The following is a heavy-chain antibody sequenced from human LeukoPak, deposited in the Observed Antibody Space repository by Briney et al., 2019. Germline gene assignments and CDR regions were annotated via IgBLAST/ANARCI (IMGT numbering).Heavy chain of an antibody. J-gene: IGHJ4*02. Sequence: SETLSLTCAVSGYSISSGYYWGWIRQPPGKGLQWIGSIYRSGSAYYNPSLRRRVPISLDTSKNQFSLRLRSVTAADTAVYYCARPVKPRAIAAYFDYWGQGSLVTVSS. CDR1: GYSISSGYY. D-gene: IGHD6-25*01. V-gene: IGHV4-38-2*01. CDR2: IYRSGSA. CDR3: ARPVKPRAIAAYFDY.